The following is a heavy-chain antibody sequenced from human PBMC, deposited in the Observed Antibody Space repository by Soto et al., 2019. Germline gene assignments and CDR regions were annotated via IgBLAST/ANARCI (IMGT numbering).Heavy chain of an antibody. V-gene: IGHV1-69*01. D-gene: IGHD3-22*01. CDR3: ARGDYYDIVVGYYFDY. J-gene: IGHJ4*02. Sequence: QVQLVQSGAEVKKPGSSVQVSCKASGGTFSSYAISWVRQAPGQGLEWMGGIIPIFGTANYAQKFQGRVTITADESTSTAYMELSSLRSEDTAVYYCARGDYYDIVVGYYFDYWGQGTLVTVSS. CDR2: IIPIFGTA. CDR1: GGTFSSYA.